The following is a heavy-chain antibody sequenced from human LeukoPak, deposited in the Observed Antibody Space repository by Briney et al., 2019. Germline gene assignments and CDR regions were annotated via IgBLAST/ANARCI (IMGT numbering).Heavy chain of an antibody. Sequence: GGSLRLSCAASGFTFNNYGMHWVRQAPGKGLEWVAFIRYNGNNQYYADSVKGRFTISRDNSKNTLYLQMNSLRAEDTAVYYCAKVRPYYYDSSGYSYWGQGTLVTVSS. CDR1: GFTFNNYG. CDR2: IRYNGNNQ. V-gene: IGHV3-30*02. J-gene: IGHJ4*02. D-gene: IGHD3-22*01. CDR3: AKVRPYYYDSSGYSY.